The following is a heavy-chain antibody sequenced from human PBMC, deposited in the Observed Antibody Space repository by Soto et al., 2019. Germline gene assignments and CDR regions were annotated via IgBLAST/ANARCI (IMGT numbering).Heavy chain of an antibody. Sequence: LTLSCAASGFPFISYAMSWVRQAPGKGLEWVSAISGSGGSTYYADSVKGRFTISRDNSKNTLYLQMNSLRAEDTAVYYCAKHITIFGVVISSMGVWGQGTTVTVSS. V-gene: IGHV3-23*01. D-gene: IGHD3-3*01. CDR3: AKHITIFGVVISSMGV. J-gene: IGHJ6*02. CDR1: GFPFISYA. CDR2: ISGSGGST.